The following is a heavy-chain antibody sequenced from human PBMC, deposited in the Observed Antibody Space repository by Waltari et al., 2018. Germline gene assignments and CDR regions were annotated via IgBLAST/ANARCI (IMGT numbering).Heavy chain of an antibody. CDR3: ARGGGGVAAAVWFDP. J-gene: IGHJ5*02. V-gene: IGHV4-34*01. D-gene: IGHD6-13*01. CDR1: GGSFSGYY. CDR2: INHSGST. Sequence: QVQLQQWGAGLLKPSETLSLTCAVYGGSFSGYYWSWIRQPPGKGLEWIGEINHSGSTNYNPALKSRVTIAVDTSKNQFSLKLSSVTAADTAVYYCARGGGGVAAAVWFDPWGQGTLVTVSS.